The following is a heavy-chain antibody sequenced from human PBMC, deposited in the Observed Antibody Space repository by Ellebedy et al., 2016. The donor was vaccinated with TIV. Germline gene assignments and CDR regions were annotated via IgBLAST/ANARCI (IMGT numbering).Heavy chain of an antibody. CDR3: ARAEWVYWETGEGRITMVRGVITQRYFDL. CDR1: GFTFSSYD. D-gene: IGHD3-10*01. Sequence: GESLKISCAASGFTFSSYDMHWVRQATGKGLEWVSAIGTAGDTYYPGSVKGRFTISRENAKNSLYLQMNSLRAGDTAVYYCARAEWVYWETGEGRITMVRGVITQRYFDLWGRGTLVTVSS. CDR2: IGTAGDT. J-gene: IGHJ2*01. V-gene: IGHV3-13*01.